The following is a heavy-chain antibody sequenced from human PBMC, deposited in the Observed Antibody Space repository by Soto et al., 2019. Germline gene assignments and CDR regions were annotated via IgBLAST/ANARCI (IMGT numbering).Heavy chain of an antibody. CDR1: GVSISSYF. J-gene: IGHJ4*02. V-gene: IGHV4-59*01. CDR3: ARIGGYHGPLDY. D-gene: IGHD3-16*02. CDR2: TYHRGST. Sequence: SETRSRTCTVSGVSISSYFWSWIRQPPGRGLEWIGYTYHRGSTNYSPFLKSRVAISLDTSENQFSLKVNSVTAADTAVYYCARIGGYHGPLDYWGQGTPVTVSS.